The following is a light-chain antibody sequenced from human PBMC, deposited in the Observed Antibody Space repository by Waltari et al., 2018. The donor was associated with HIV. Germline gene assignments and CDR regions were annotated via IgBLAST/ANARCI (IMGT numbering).Light chain of an antibody. CDR1: SSNIESNS. CDR3: AAWDDSLKYV. V-gene: IGLV1-44*01. J-gene: IGLJ1*01. Sequence: QSVLTQPPSASGTPGQWVTISCSGSSSNIESNSVNWYQHLPGTAPKLLMYSNNQRPSGVPDRFSGSKSGTSASLAISGLQSEDEADYYCAAWDDSLKYVFGTGTKVTVL. CDR2: SNN.